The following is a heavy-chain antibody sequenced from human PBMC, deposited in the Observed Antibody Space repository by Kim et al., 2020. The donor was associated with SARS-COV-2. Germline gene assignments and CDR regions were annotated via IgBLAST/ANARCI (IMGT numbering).Heavy chain of an antibody. CDR3: ARGLPMERITMVRGVIITKPHYFDY. V-gene: IGHV4-34*01. Sequence: SETLSLTCAVYGGSFSGYYWSWIRQPPGKGLEWIGEINHSGSTNYNPSLKSRVTISVDTSKNQFSLKLSSVTAADTAVYYCARGLPMERITMVRGVIITKPHYFDYWGQGTLVTVSS. CDR1: GGSFSGYY. CDR2: INHSGST. D-gene: IGHD3-10*01. J-gene: IGHJ4*02.